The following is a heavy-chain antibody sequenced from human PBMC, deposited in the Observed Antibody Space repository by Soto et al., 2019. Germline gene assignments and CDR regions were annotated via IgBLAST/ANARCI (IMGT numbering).Heavy chain of an antibody. V-gene: IGHV1-18*04. D-gene: IGHD2-2*01. Sequence: QVQLMQSGTEVKKPGASVTVSCKASGYTSADFGISWVRQAPGQGLGWMGWVSGNNGASNPAPKVQGRITMTLDTSTGVSYMALRSLRSDDTAIYYCVRDQKYFRVNGNWFDSWGQGTLVSVSS. CDR1: GYTSADFG. CDR2: VSGNNGAS. J-gene: IGHJ5*01. CDR3: VRDQKYFRVNGNWFDS.